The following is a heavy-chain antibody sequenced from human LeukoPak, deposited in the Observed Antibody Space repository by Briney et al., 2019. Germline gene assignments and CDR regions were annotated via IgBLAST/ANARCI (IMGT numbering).Heavy chain of an antibody. J-gene: IGHJ4*02. CDR2: IYYSGST. CDR3: ARVPPRGYNYFYFDY. Sequence: SETLSLTCTVSGGSISSSSYYWGWIRQPPGKGLEWIGSIYYSGSTYYNPSLKSRVTISVDTSKNQFSLKLSSVTAADTAVYYCARVPPRGYNYFYFDYWGQGTLVTVSS. V-gene: IGHV4-39*07. CDR1: GGSISSSSYY. D-gene: IGHD5-24*01.